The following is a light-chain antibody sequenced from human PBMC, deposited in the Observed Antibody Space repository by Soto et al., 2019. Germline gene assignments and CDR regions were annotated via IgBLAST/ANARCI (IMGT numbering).Light chain of an antibody. CDR3: QQGHSTPYT. CDR2: SAS. Sequence: DIQMTQSPYSLSASVGDSVTITCRASQNIRTYLNSYQQKPGRAPKLLIHSASALPSGVPSRFSGSGSGTEFTLTMSGLQPEDFATYYCQQGHSTPYTFGQGTKVEIK. J-gene: IGKJ2*01. CDR1: QNIRTY. V-gene: IGKV1-39*01.